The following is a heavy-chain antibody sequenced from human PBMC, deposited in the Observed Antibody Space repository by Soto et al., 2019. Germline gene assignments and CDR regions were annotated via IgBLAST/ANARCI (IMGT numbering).Heavy chain of an antibody. V-gene: IGHV4-31*03. D-gene: IGHD2-21*01. CDR3: ARLRIATNNYKWFDP. CDR2: IYVTGAV. Sequence: LSLTCSVSGAALNSGNYYWSWIRQVPGKGLEWIGHIYVTGAVDYNPSLRDRITISQDTSERQFSLNLRLVTAADTAVYYCARLRIATNNYKWFDPWGQGALVTVSS. CDR1: GAALNSGNYY. J-gene: IGHJ5*02.